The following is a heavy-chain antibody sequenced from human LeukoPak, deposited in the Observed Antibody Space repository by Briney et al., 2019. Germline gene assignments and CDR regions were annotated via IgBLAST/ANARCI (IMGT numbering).Heavy chain of an antibody. CDR2: IRYDGYNK. D-gene: IGHD6-13*01. CDR1: GFTFSSYG. Sequence: GGSLRPSCAAYGFTFSSYGMAWVRQAPGKGRGWVAFIRYDGYNKYFADSVKGRFTISRDNSKNTLYLQMNSLRAEDTAVFYCAKLYSSSWYEDYWGQGTLVTVSS. V-gene: IGHV3-30*02. J-gene: IGHJ4*02. CDR3: AKLYSSSWYEDY.